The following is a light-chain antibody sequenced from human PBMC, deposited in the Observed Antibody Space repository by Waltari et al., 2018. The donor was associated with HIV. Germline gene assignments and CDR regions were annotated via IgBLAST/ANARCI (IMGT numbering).Light chain of an antibody. V-gene: IGLV2-14*01. CDR3: SSYTSPNTLL. J-gene: IGLJ3*02. CDR2: SVN. Sequence: QSALTQPASVSAFPGQSLTIPCTGPESAILFYDFVSCYRQYPGKAPQLVMYSVNTRPSETSSRFSGLKSGNTASLRISGLQFEDEGDYYCSSYTSPNTLLFGGGTKLTV. CDR1: ESAILFYDF.